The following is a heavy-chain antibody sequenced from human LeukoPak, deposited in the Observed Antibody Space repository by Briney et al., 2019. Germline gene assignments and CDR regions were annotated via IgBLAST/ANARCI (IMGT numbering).Heavy chain of an antibody. CDR1: GYTLTELP. J-gene: IGHJ4*02. CDR2: FDPEDGET. Sequence: ASVKVSCKVSGYTLTELPMHWVRQAPGKGLEWMGGFDPEDGETIYAQKFQGRVTMTEDTSTDTANMELSSPRSEDTAVYYCATGWDYSGSSVLFDFWGQGTLVTVSS. V-gene: IGHV1-24*01. CDR3: ATGWDYSGSSVLFDF. D-gene: IGHD1-26*01.